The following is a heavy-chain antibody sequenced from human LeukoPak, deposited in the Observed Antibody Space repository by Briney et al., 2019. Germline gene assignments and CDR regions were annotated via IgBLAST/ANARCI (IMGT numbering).Heavy chain of an antibody. V-gene: IGHV3-7*01. J-gene: IGHJ6*03. D-gene: IGHD2-2*01. CDR2: INQDGSGK. CDR1: GFTFSSFW. Sequence: GGSLRLSCAASGFTFSSFWMSWVRQAPGKGLEWVANINQDGSGKYFVDSVRGRFTISRDNAKNSLYLQMNSLRAEDTAVYYCARDSRYCSSTSCYPGYYMDVWGKGTTVTVSS. CDR3: ARDSRYCSSTSCYPGYYMDV.